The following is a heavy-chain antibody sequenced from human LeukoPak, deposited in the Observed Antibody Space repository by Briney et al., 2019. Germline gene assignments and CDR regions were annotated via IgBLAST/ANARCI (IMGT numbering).Heavy chain of an antibody. Sequence: SETLSLTCTVSGGSISSGSYYWSWIRQPAGKGLEWIRRIYTSGSTNYNPSLKGRVTISVDTSKNQFSLKLSSVTAADTAVYYCARSYYDSSGYPDPFDYWGQGTLVTVSS. J-gene: IGHJ4*02. V-gene: IGHV4-61*02. CDR3: ARSYYDSSGYPDPFDY. CDR1: GGSISSGSYY. CDR2: IYTSGST. D-gene: IGHD3-22*01.